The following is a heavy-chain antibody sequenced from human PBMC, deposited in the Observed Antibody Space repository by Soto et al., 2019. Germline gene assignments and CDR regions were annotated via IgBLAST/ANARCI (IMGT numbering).Heavy chain of an antibody. CDR3: ARGGPQKYGDDHYYYYGMDV. D-gene: IGHD4-17*01. J-gene: IGHJ6*02. V-gene: IGHV1-69*13. Sequence: SVKVSCKASGGTFSSYAISWVRQAPGQGLEWMGGIIPIFGTANYAQKFQGRVTITADESTSTAYMELSSLRSEDTAVYYCARGGPQKYGDDHYYYYGMDVWGQGTTVTVSS. CDR1: GGTFSSYA. CDR2: IIPIFGTA.